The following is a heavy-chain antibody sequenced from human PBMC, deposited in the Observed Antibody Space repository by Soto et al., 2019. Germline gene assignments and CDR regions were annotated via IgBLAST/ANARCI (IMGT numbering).Heavy chain of an antibody. V-gene: IGHV3-53*01. CDR2: IHGGGSA. J-gene: IGHJ4*02. Sequence: VQLVESGGGLIQPGGSLRLSCAASGLSVSNNHMTWVRQAPGKGLEWVSLIHGGGSAYYADSVKGRFTISRDNSKNTLYLQMDRLRAEDTVIFYCAGRLTTAASLDYWGPGTLVTVSS. D-gene: IGHD1-1*01. CDR3: AGRLTTAASLDY. CDR1: GLSVSNNH.